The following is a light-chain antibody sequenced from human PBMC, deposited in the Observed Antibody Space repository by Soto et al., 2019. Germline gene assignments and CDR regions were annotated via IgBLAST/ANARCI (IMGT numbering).Light chain of an antibody. Sequence: TVMTQSPATLSVSLGERVTLSCRASQSVRNNLAWYQQKHGQPPRLLIYGASTRATDIPARFSGSGSGTAFTLTISGLQSDDFVVYYCQEYDNWPPWTFGQGTKVDIK. CDR3: QEYDNWPPWT. V-gene: IGKV3-15*01. CDR2: GAS. CDR1: QSVRNN. J-gene: IGKJ1*01.